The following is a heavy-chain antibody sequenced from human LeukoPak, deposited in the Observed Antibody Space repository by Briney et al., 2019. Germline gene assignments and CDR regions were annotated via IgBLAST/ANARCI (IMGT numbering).Heavy chain of an antibody. J-gene: IGHJ3*02. CDR1: GFTFSSYA. CDR2: ISGSGGST. V-gene: IGHV3-23*01. D-gene: IGHD3-3*01. CDR3: SRQAYDFWSGYFPRGDAFDI. Sequence: GGSLRLSCAASGFTFSSYAMSWVRQAPGKGLEWVSAISGSGGSTYYADSVKGRFTISRDNSKSTLYLQMNSLRAEDTAVYYCSRQAYDFWSGYFPRGDAFDIWGQGTMVTVSS.